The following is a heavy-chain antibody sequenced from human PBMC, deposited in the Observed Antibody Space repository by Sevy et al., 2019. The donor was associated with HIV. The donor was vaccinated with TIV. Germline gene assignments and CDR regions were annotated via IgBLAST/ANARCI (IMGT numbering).Heavy chain of an antibody. CDR1: GFSFSSYG. CDR2: IQYDGSNK. CDR3: VREGGTVEGDWFDP. V-gene: IGHV3-30*02. Sequence: QLGGSLRLSCAASGFSFSSYGMHWVRQAPGKGLEWMSNIQYDGSNKDYADSVKGRFTISRDNSKNTLYLQMNSLRVEDTAVFYCVREGGTVEGDWFDPWGQGTLVTVSS. J-gene: IGHJ5*02. D-gene: IGHD4-17*01.